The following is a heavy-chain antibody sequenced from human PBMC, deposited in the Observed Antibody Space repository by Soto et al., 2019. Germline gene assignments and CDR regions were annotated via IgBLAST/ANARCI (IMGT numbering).Heavy chain of an antibody. CDR1: GDSFSSRSYS. V-gene: IGHV4-39*01. Sequence: SETLCLTCAVTGDSFSSRSYSWVWHPQPPGKGLEWIVISRCSGSTYNNPSLRSRVSMSIDTSKDQFSLKLRSVTAADTALYCCARQRTSVVTQAYFGVWGPGSLVTVSS. J-gene: IGHJ4*02. CDR2: SRCSGST. D-gene: IGHD2-21*02. CDR3: ARQRTSVVTQAYFGV.